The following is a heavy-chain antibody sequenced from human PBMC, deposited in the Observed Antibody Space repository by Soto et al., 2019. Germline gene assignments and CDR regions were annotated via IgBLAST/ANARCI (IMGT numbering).Heavy chain of an antibody. CDR2: IYYSGST. V-gene: IGHV4-59*01. CDR1: GGSISSYY. CDR3: ARVRREYDNSGPVDY. Sequence: SETLSLTCTVSGGSISSYYWSWIRQPPGKGLEWIGYIYYSGSTDYDPSLKSRVTMSVDTSKNQFSLKLNSVTAADTAVYYCARVRREYDNSGPVDYWGQGTLVTVSS. D-gene: IGHD3-22*01. J-gene: IGHJ4*02.